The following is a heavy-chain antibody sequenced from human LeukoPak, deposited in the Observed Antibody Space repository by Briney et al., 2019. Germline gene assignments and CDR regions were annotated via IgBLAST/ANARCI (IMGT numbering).Heavy chain of an antibody. V-gene: IGHV4-31*03. D-gene: IGHD6-19*01. Sequence: ASQTLSLTCTVSGVSISSGGYYWSWIRQHPGKGLVWIGNIYDSGSIYYNPSLQSRLTISVDTSRNQFSLKLSSVTAADTAVYYCARVVAVAVTGGWFDPWGQGTLVTVSS. CDR3: ARVVAVAVTGGWFDP. J-gene: IGHJ5*02. CDR2: IYDSGSI. CDR1: GVSISSGGYY.